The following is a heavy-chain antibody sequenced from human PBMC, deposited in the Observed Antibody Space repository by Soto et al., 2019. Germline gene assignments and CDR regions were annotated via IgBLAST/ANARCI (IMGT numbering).Heavy chain of an antibody. CDR3: AREAPGCPNGECYNYPDY. CDR1: GFSFSTYY. CDR2: IGAGGDT. J-gene: IGHJ4*02. V-gene: IGHV3-13*01. D-gene: IGHD2-8*01. Sequence: PXESLRLSCAASGFSFSTYYFHWVRQPQGKGLEWVSAIGAGGDTYYAGSVKGRFTISRENAKNSVYLQMDSLTAGDTAVYYCAREAPGCPNGECYNYPDYWGQGTLVTVSS.